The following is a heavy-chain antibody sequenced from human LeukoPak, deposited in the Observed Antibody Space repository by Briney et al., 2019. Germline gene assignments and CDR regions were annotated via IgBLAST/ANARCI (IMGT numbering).Heavy chain of an antibody. CDR1: GFTFGTYW. CDR2: IKQDGSQE. V-gene: IGHV3-7*01. D-gene: IGHD3-3*01. Sequence: GGSLRLSCAASGFTFGTYWMSWVRQAPGKGLEWVAHIKQDGSQEYYVGSVKGRFTISRDNAKNSLYLQTNSLRVEDTAVYYCARGVPYPSWSGPHYSDYWGQGTLVTVSS. CDR3: ARGVPYPSWSGPHYSDY. J-gene: IGHJ4*02.